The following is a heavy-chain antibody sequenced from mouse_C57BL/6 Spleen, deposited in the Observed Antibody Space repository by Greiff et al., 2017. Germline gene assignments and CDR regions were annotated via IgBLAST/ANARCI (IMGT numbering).Heavy chain of an antibody. CDR2: IDPSDSYT. CDR3: AVISFMDY. CDR1: GYTFTSYW. Sequence: QVQLQQPGAELVRPGTSVKLSCKASGYTFTSYWMHWVKQRPGQGLEWIGVIDPSDSYTNYNQKFKGKATLTVDTSSSTAYMQLSSLTSEDSAVYYCAVISFMDYWGQGTSGTVSS. D-gene: IGHD6-2*01. V-gene: IGHV1-59*01. J-gene: IGHJ4*01.